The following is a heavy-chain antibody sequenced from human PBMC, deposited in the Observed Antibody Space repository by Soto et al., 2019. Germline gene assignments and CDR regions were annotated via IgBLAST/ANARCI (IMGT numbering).Heavy chain of an antibody. Sequence: QVQLQESGPGLVKPSQTLSLTCTVSGGSISSGGYYWSWIRQHPGKGLEWIGYIYYSGSTYYNPSRKRRVTISVDTSKNQFALKLSSVTAADTAVYYCAREGSYGSGSFFDYWGQGTLVTVSS. CDR2: IYYSGST. CDR3: AREGSYGSGSFFDY. D-gene: IGHD3-10*01. J-gene: IGHJ4*02. CDR1: GGSISSGGYY. V-gene: IGHV4-31*03.